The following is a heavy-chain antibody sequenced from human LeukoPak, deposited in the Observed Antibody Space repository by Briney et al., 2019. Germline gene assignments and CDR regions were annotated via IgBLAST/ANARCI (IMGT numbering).Heavy chain of an antibody. Sequence: GESLKISCKGSGYSFTSYWIGWVRQMPGKGLEWMGIIYPGDSDTRYSPSFQGQVTISADKSISTAYLQWSSLKASDTAMYYCARRYGGNAFEYYFDYWGQGTLVTVSS. J-gene: IGHJ4*02. CDR3: ARRYGGNAFEYYFDY. CDR1: GYSFTSYW. D-gene: IGHD4-23*01. V-gene: IGHV5-51*01. CDR2: IYPGDSDT.